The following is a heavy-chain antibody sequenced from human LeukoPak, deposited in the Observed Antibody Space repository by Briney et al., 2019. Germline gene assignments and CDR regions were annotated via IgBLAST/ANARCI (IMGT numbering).Heavy chain of an antibody. CDR1: GFIFSTYG. Sequence: PGGSLRLSCAASGFIFSTYGMHCVRQAPGKGLEWVAVIWYDGSNKYYADSVKGRFTISRDNSKNTLNLLMNNLRAEDTAVYYCARAVGPFDFWGQGTMVTVSA. J-gene: IGHJ3*01. CDR2: IWYDGSNK. CDR3: ARAVGPFDF. V-gene: IGHV3-33*01.